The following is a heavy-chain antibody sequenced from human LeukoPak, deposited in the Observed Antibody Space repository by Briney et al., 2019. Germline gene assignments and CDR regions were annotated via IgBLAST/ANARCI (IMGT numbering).Heavy chain of an antibody. Sequence: GGSLRLSCAASGFTVSSNYMSWVRQAPGKGLEWVSVIYSGGSTYYADSVKGRFTISRDNAKNSLYLQMNSLRAEDTAVYYCARDSIAAAGPSTFDYWGQGTLVTVSS. J-gene: IGHJ4*02. CDR3: ARDSIAAAGPSTFDY. CDR1: GFTVSSNY. V-gene: IGHV3-66*01. CDR2: IYSGGST. D-gene: IGHD6-13*01.